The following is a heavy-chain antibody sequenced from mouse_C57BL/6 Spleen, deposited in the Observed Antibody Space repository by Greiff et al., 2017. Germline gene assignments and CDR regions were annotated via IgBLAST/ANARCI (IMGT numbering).Heavy chain of an antibody. CDR2: ISSGSSTI. D-gene: IGHD2-3*01. CDR1: GFTFSDYG. V-gene: IGHV5-17*01. CDR3: ARHDGYYEAWFAY. J-gene: IGHJ3*01. Sequence: EVQVVESGGGLVKPGGSLKLSCAASGFTFSDYGMHWVRQAPEKGLEWVAYISSGSSTIYYADTVKGRFTISRDNAKNTLFLQMTSLRSEDTAMYYCARHDGYYEAWFAYWGQGTLVTVSA.